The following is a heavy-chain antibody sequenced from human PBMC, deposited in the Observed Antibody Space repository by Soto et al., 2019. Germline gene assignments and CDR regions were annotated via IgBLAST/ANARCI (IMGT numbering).Heavy chain of an antibody. D-gene: IGHD4-17*01. J-gene: IGHJ4*02. CDR3: ARIGLTTALL. V-gene: IGHV4-30-4*01. CDR1: GGSINSGDYY. Sequence: SETLSLTCTVSGGSINSGDYYWSWIRQPPGKGLEWIGYIYYSGSTYYNPPLRSRVTISIDTSKNHFFLNLSSVTAADTAVYFCARIGLTTALLWGQGTLVTVSS. CDR2: IYYSGST.